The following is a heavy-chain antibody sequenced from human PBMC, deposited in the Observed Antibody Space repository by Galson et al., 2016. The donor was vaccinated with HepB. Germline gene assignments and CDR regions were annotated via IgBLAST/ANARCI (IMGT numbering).Heavy chain of an antibody. CDR2: IDWDDDK. V-gene: IGHV2-70*11. CDR1: GFSLSSRGMC. J-gene: IGHJ4*02. D-gene: IGHD3-22*01. Sequence: PALVKPTQTLTLTCTFSGFSLSSRGMCVSWIRQPPGKALEWLARIDWDDDKYYSASLESRLSISKDTSKNQVVLTITNMDPVDTAMYYCARIHIYYYDIGRYYYDWGQGTLVTVSS. CDR3: ARIHIYYYDIGRYYYD.